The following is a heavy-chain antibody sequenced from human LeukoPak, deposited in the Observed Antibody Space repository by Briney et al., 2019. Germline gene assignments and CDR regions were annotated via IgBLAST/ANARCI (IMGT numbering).Heavy chain of an antibody. V-gene: IGHV3-53*01. CDR3: ARSSSWYTPFDY. CDR2: IYSGGST. D-gene: IGHD6-13*01. J-gene: IGHJ4*02. Sequence: GGSLRLSCAASGFTFSSNYMSWVRQAPGKGLEWVSVIYSGGSTYYADSVKGRFTISRDNSKNTLYLQMNSLRAEDTAVYYCARSSSWYTPFDYWGQGTLVTVSS. CDR1: GFTFSSNY.